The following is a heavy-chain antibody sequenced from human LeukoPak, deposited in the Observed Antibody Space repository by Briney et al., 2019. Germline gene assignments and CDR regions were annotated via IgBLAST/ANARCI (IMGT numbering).Heavy chain of an antibody. CDR3: ARDTYCSGGSCPASEFDP. V-gene: IGHV3-30-3*01. CDR1: GFTFSSYA. D-gene: IGHD2-15*01. Sequence: PGGSLRLSCAASGFTFSSYAMHWVRQAPGKGLEWVAVISYDGGNKYYADSVKGRFTISRDNSKNTLYLQMNSLRAEDTAVYYCARDTYCSGGSCPASEFDPWGQGTLVTVSS. J-gene: IGHJ5*02. CDR2: ISYDGGNK.